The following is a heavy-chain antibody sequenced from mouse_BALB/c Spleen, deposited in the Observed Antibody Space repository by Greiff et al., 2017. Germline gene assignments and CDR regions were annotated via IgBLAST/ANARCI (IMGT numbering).Heavy chain of an antibody. CDR3: ASDGWDGLAS. Sequence: EVKLMESGAELVKPGASVKLSCTASGFNIKDTYMHWVKQRPEQGLEWIGRIDPANGNTKYDPKFQGKATITADTSSNTAYLQLSSLTSEDTAVYYCASDGWDGLASWGQGTLVTVSA. D-gene: IGHD2-3*01. CDR1: GFNIKDTY. J-gene: IGHJ3*02. CDR2: IDPANGNT. V-gene: IGHV14-3*02.